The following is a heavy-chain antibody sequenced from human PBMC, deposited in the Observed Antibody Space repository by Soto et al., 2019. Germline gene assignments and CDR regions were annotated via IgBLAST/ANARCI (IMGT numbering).Heavy chain of an antibody. V-gene: IGHV1-69*02. Sequence: KVSCKGAGGTLSGYTMRWVRQATGQGLEWMGRIIPILGIANYAQKFQGRVTITADKSTSTAYMELSSLRSEDTAVYYCAVSPPYYYDSSGPLGAFDIWGQGTMVTVSS. CDR2: IIPILGIA. J-gene: IGHJ3*02. D-gene: IGHD3-22*01. CDR3: AVSPPYYYDSSGPLGAFDI. CDR1: GGTLSGYT.